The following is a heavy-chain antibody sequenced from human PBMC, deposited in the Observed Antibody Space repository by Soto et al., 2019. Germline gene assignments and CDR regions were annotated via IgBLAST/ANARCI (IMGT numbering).Heavy chain of an antibody. Sequence: PGGSLRLSCAASGFTFSNAWINWVRQAPGKGLEWVGRIKSKTDGGTTDFAAPVKGRFAISRDDSKNMVYLQMNSLKTEDTAVNYCYSESNTTINIIRFESWGHGTLVTVSS. D-gene: IGHD1-26*01. J-gene: IGHJ4*01. CDR3: YSESNTTINIIRFES. CDR1: GFTFSNAW. CDR2: IKSKTDGGTT. V-gene: IGHV3-15*07.